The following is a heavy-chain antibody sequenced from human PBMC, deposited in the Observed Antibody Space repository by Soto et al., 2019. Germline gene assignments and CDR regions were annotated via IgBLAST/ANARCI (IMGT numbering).Heavy chain of an antibody. CDR2: ISSSSSTI. D-gene: IGHD2-21*01. J-gene: IGHJ4*02. CDR1: GFTFSSYT. CDR3: ARESRLAY. Sequence: GGSLRLSCAASGFTFSSYTMNWVRQAPGKGLEWVSYISSSSSTIYYPDSGKGRFTIARDTAKNSLYLQTNSLRAEDTAVYYCARESRLAYWGQGTLVTVSS. V-gene: IGHV3-48*01.